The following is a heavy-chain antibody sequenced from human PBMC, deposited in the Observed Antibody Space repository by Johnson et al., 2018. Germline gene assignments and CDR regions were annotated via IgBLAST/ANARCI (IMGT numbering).Heavy chain of an antibody. CDR3: TRQYVAGLWPRYYYYYMDV. V-gene: IGHV3-73*01. CDR1: GFTFSGSA. D-gene: IGHD5-12*01. Sequence: VQLVQSGGGLVQPGGSLKLSCAASGFTFSGSAMHWVRQASGKGLEWVGRIRSKANSYATAYAASVKGRFTISREDSKKTAYLQMNSLKTEDTAGYYCTRQYVAGLWPRYYYYYMDVWGKGTTVTVSS. CDR2: IRSKANSYAT. J-gene: IGHJ6*03.